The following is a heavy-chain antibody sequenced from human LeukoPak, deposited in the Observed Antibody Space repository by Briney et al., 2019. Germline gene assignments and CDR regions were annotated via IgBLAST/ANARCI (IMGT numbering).Heavy chain of an antibody. V-gene: IGHV3-30*18. CDR1: GFTFSNYG. Sequence: GGSLRLSCAASGFTFSNYGMHWVRQAPGKGLEWVAVTSADGSNKYYADSVKGRFTMSRDNSKSTLYLQMNSLTAEDTAVYYCAKDSIVVVPAAIDPWGQGTLVTVSS. D-gene: IGHD2-2*02. CDR3: AKDSIVVVPAAIDP. J-gene: IGHJ5*02. CDR2: TSADGSNK.